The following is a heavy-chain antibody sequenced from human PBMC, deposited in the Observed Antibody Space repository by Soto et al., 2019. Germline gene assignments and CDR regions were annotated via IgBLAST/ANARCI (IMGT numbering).Heavy chain of an antibody. Sequence: SETLSLTCTVSGGSIISGGYYWSWIRQHPGKGLEWIGYIYYSGSTYYNPSLKRRVTISVDTSKNQFSLKRSSVTAADTAVYYCARDVLEYCPNGVCYTAPDYWGQGTLVTVSS. V-gene: IGHV4-31*03. CDR1: GGSIISGGYY. J-gene: IGHJ4*02. CDR3: ARDVLEYCPNGVCYTAPDY. CDR2: IYYSGST. D-gene: IGHD2-8*01.